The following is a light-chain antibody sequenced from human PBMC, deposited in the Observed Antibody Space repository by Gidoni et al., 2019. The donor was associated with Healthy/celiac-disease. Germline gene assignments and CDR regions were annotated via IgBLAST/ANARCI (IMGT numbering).Light chain of an antibody. CDR3: CSYAGSYTVV. V-gene: IGLV2-11*01. CDR1: SSDVGGYNY. Sequence: QSDLTQTRSVSGSPGRSVTIAFTGTSSDVGGYNYVSWYQQHPGKAPTLMIYDVSKRPSGVPDLFSGSKSGNTASLTISGLQAAYEADYYCCSYAGSYTVVFGGGTTLTVL. J-gene: IGLJ2*01. CDR2: DVS.